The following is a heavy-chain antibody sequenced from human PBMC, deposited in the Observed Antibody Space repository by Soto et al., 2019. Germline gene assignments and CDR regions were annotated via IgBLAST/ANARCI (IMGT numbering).Heavy chain of an antibody. CDR2: IYHSGST. V-gene: IGHV4-38-2*01. J-gene: IGHJ4*02. D-gene: IGHD2-15*01. Sequence: SETLSLTCAVSGYSISSGYYWGWIRQPPGKGLEWIGSIYHSGSTYYNPSLKSRVTISVDTSKNQFSLKLSSVTAADTAVYYCAGVAGSCYFDYWGQGTLVTVSS. CDR3: AGVAGSCYFDY. CDR1: GYSISSGYY.